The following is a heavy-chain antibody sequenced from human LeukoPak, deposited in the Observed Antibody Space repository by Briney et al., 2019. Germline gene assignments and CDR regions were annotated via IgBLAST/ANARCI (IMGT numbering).Heavy chain of an antibody. J-gene: IGHJ4*02. CDR3: AGDGSILYSSGWYDY. Sequence: ASVKVSCKASGYTFTGYYMHWVRQAPGQGLEWMGRINPNSGGTNYAQKFQGRVTMTRDTSISTAYMELSRLRSDDTAVYYCAGDGSILYSSGWYDYWGQGTLVTVSS. CDR2: INPNSGGT. D-gene: IGHD6-19*01. CDR1: GYTFTGYY. V-gene: IGHV1-2*06.